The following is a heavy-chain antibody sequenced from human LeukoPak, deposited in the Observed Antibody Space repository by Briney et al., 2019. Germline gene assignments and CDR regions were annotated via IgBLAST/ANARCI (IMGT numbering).Heavy chain of an antibody. V-gene: IGHV3-9*01. J-gene: IGHJ5*02. D-gene: IGHD6-13*01. Sequence: GGSLRLSCAASGFTFDDYAMHWVRQAPGKGLEWVSGISWNSGSIGYADSVKGRFTISRDNAKNSLYLQMNSLRAEDTALYYCAKDNDPYGSSWYNWFDPWGQGTLVTVSS. CDR3: AKDNDPYGSSWYNWFDP. CDR1: GFTFDDYA. CDR2: ISWNSGSI.